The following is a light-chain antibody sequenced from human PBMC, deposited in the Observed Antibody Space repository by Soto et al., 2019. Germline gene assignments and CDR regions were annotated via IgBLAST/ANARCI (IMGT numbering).Light chain of an antibody. V-gene: IGKV3-20*01. CDR1: QSFTTSQ. J-gene: IGKJ5*01. Sequence: EIVLTQSPGTLSLSPGERVTLFCRASQSFTTSQLAWYQQKPGQAPRVLIFGASSRATGIPDRFSGSGSGTEFTLTINSLQAEDCAVYYCQQYYNWPRTFGQGTRLEI. CDR2: GAS. CDR3: QQYYNWPRT.